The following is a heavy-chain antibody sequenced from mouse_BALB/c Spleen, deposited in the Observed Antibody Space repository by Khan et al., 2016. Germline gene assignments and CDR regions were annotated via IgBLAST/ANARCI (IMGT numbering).Heavy chain of an antibody. V-gene: IGHV10-1*02. D-gene: IGHD4-1*01. CDR1: GFTFNTYA. J-gene: IGHJ2*01. CDR3: VAGTGYFDY. CDR2: IRSKSNNYAT. Sequence: EVQLVESGGGLVQPKGSLKLSCAASGFTFNTYAMNWVRQAPGKGLEWVARIRSKSNNYATYYADSVKDRFTISRDDSQSMLYLQMNNLKTEDTAMYYCVAGTGYFDYWGQGTTLTVSS.